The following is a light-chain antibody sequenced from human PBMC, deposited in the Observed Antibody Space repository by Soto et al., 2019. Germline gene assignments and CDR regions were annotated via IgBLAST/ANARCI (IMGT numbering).Light chain of an antibody. Sequence: QSVLTQPPSASGSPGQSVTISCTGTSSDIGGYNYVSWYQQHPGKAPKLMIYEVSKRPSGVSDRFSGSKSGNTASLTVSGLQAEDEADYYCSSYTGSNNFGVVFGGGTKLTVL. V-gene: IGLV2-8*01. CDR3: SSYTGSNNFGVV. CDR1: SSDIGGYNY. CDR2: EVS. J-gene: IGLJ3*02.